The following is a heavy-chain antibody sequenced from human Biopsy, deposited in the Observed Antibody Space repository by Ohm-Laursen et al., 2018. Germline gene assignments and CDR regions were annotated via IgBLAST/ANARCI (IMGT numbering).Heavy chain of an antibody. CDR3: ARDPHGEGRDYGSYFDY. CDR1: GYTYTSYG. D-gene: IGHD4-17*01. J-gene: IGHJ4*02. CDR2: ISAYNGHT. V-gene: IGHV1-18*01. Sequence: SSVKVSCTASGYTYTSYGISWVRQAPGQGPEWMGGISAYNGHTKFARKFQDRVTMTTDTSTTTAYMDLRSLRSDDTAVYYCARDPHGEGRDYGSYFDYWGQGTLVTVSS.